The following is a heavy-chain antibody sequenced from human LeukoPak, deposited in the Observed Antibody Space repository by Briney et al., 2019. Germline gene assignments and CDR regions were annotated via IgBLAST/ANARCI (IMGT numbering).Heavy chain of an antibody. CDR3: AREREYYGSGSYFGNWFDP. D-gene: IGHD3-10*01. Sequence: SQTLSLTCTVSGGSISSGGYYWSWIRQHPGKGLEWIVYIYYSGSTYYNPSLKSRVTISVDTSKNQFSLKLSSVTAADTAVYYCAREREYYGSGSYFGNWFDPWGQGTLVTVSS. J-gene: IGHJ5*02. V-gene: IGHV4-31*03. CDR1: GGSISSGGYY. CDR2: IYYSGST.